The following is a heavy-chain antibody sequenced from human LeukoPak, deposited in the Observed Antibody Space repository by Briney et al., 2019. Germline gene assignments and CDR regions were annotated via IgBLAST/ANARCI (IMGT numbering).Heavy chain of an antibody. CDR1: GFMFNGYS. CDR3: AKEVAASDAFDI. Sequence: GGSLRLSCAASGFMFNGYSMTWVRQAPGKGLEWVSGISWNSGSIGYADSVKGRFTISRDNAKNSLYLQMNSLRAEDTALYYCAKEVAASDAFDIWGQGTMVTVSS. D-gene: IGHD6-6*01. CDR2: ISWNSGSI. V-gene: IGHV3-9*01. J-gene: IGHJ3*02.